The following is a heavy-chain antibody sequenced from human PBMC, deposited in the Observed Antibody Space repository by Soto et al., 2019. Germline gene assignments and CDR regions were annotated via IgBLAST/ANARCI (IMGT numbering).Heavy chain of an antibody. CDR1: GYTFTSYA. D-gene: IGHD2-2*01. Sequence: QVQLVQSGAEVKKPGASVKVSCKASGYTFTSYAMHWVRQAPGQRLEWMGWINAGNGNTKYSQKFQGRVTITRDTSARTAYMELSSLRSEDKAVYYCARDRYCSSTSCYGDAFDIWGKGTMVTVSS. J-gene: IGHJ3*02. CDR3: ARDRYCSSTSCYGDAFDI. V-gene: IGHV1-3*01. CDR2: INAGNGNT.